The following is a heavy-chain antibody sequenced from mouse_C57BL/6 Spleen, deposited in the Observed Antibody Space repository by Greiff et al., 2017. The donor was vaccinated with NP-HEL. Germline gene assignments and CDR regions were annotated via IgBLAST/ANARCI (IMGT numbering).Heavy chain of an antibody. D-gene: IGHD2-5*01. Sequence: QVQLQQSGPELVKPGASVKISCKASGYAFSSSWMNWVKQRPGKGLEWIGRIYPGDGDTNYNGKFKGKATLTADKSSSTAYMQLSSLTSEDSAVYFCAGSNYGGFAYWGQGTLVTVSA. CDR3: AGSNYGGFAY. CDR2: IYPGDGDT. J-gene: IGHJ3*01. V-gene: IGHV1-82*01. CDR1: GYAFSSSW.